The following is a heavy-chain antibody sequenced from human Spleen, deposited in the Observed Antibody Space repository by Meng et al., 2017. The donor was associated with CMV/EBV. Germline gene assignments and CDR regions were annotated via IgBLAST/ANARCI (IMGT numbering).Heavy chain of an antibody. CDR1: GCSISSYY. D-gene: IGHD5-12*01. Sequence: SETLSLTCTASGCSISSYYWSCIRQPPGKGLEWIGYIYYSGSTNYNPSLKSRVTISVDTSKNQFSLKLSSVTAADTAVYYCARSGWLRSYFDYWGQGTLVTVSS. CDR3: ARSGWLRSYFDY. V-gene: IGHV4-59*01. CDR2: IYYSGST. J-gene: IGHJ4*02.